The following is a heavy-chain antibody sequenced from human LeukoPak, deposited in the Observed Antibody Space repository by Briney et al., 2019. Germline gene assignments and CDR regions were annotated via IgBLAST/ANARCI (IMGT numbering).Heavy chain of an antibody. CDR3: ARVGQWLAQYYFDY. V-gene: IGHV3-11*01. CDR2: ISSSGSTI. Sequence: GGSLRLSCAASGFTFSDYYMSWIRHAPGKGLELVSYISSSGSTIYYADSVKGRFTISRDNAKNSLYLQMNSLRAEDTAVYYCARVGQWLAQYYFDYWGQGTLVTVSS. CDR1: GFTFSDYY. D-gene: IGHD6-19*01. J-gene: IGHJ4*02.